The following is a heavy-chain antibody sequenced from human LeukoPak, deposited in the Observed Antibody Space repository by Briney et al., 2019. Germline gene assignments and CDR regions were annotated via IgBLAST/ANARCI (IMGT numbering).Heavy chain of an antibody. D-gene: IGHD6-25*01. CDR1: GGSISSSTYY. CDR2: IYYRGSTYT. J-gene: IGHJ3*02. V-gene: IGHV4-39*01. CDR3: ARHVSGPNDAFDI. Sequence: SETLSLTCTVSGGSISSSTYYWAWIRQPPGKGLEWIETIYYRGSTYTYDNPSLKSRATISVDTSKNRFSLKLSSVAPADTAVYYCARHVSGPNDAFDIWGQGTMVTVS.